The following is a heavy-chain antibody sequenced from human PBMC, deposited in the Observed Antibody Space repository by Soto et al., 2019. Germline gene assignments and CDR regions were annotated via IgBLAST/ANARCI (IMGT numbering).Heavy chain of an antibody. CDR1: GYTFNSYG. CDR3: TRDPRTYYSDSSGSPIDY. CDR2: ISVYSGNT. V-gene: IGHV1-18*01. Sequence: GASVKVSCKASGYTFNSYGISWVRQAPGQGLEWMGWISVYSGNTNYAQKVEGRVTLTADTATSTAYMELRSLRTDDTAVYYCTRDPRTYYSDSSGSPIDYWGPGTLATVSS. J-gene: IGHJ4*02. D-gene: IGHD3-22*01.